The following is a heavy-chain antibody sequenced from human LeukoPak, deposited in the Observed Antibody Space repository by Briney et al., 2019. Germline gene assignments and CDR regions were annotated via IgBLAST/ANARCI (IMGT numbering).Heavy chain of an antibody. CDR3: ASAYCSGGSCYVNWFDP. CDR2: IIPILGIA. J-gene: IGHJ5*02. Sequence: SVKVSCKASGGTFSSYAISWVRQAPGQGLEWMGRIIPILGIANYAQKFQGRVTITADKSTSTAYMELSSLRSEDTAVYYCASAYCSGGSCYVNWFDPWGQGTLATVSS. CDR1: GGTFSSYA. D-gene: IGHD2-15*01. V-gene: IGHV1-69*04.